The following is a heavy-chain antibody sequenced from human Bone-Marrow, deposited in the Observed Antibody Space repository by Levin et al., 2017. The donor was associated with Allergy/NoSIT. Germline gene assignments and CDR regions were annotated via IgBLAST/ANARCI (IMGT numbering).Heavy chain of an antibody. CDR3: VKDVEVGRTLKSGMDV. CDR1: GFTFNAYS. V-gene: IGHV3-43*01. J-gene: IGHJ6*02. CDR2: ISWNGGSA. Sequence: PGGSLRLSCAVSGFTFNAYSMHWVRQPPGKGLEWVSLISWNGGSADYADSVKGRFTVSRDNSKNSLFLQMNSLRIEDTAVYYCVKDVEVGRTLKSGMDVWGQGTTVIVSS. D-gene: IGHD2-15*01.